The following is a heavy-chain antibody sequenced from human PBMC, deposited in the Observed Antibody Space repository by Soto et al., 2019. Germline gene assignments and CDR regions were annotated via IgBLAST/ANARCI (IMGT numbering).Heavy chain of an antibody. V-gene: IGHV3-33*01. CDR3: AREPSVLHYYDSSDAFDI. D-gene: IGHD3-22*01. CDR1: GFTFSSYG. Sequence: GGSLRLSCAASGFTFSSYGMHWVRQAPGKGLEWVAVIWYDGSNKYYADSVKGRFTISRDNSKNTLYLQMNSLRAEDTAVYYCAREPSVLHYYDSSDAFDIWGQGTMVTVSS. CDR2: IWYDGSNK. J-gene: IGHJ3*02.